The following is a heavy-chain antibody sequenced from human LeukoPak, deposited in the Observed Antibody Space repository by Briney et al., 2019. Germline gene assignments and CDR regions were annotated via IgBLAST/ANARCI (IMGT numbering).Heavy chain of an antibody. CDR2: IYDNDIS. V-gene: IGHV4-59*01. CDR1: GASIRSYV. D-gene: IGHD5-12*01. J-gene: IGHJ3*02. Sequence: SETLSLTCGVSGASIRSYVWSWIRQSPGKGLEWIGYIYDNDISNFNPSLESRVTILVDRSKSQFSLKLRSVTAADTAVYYCARGLVLATDDAFDIWGPGTMVTVSS. CDR3: ARGLVLATDDAFDI.